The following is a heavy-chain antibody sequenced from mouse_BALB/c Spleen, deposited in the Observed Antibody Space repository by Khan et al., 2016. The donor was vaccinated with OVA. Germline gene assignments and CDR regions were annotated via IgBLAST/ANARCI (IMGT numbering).Heavy chain of an antibody. V-gene: IGHV5-6*01. CDR1: GFTFSSYG. D-gene: IGHD1-1*01. CDR3: ALQPTYYEGSAMDY. J-gene: IGHJ4*01. CDR2: ISSGGSYT. Sequence: EGQSGEDGGDLVKPGGSLKLSCAASGFTFSSYGMSWVRQTPDKRLEWVATISSGGSYTYYPDSVKGRFTISRDNAKKILYLQMSSLKSEDTAMYYCALQPTYYEGSAMDYWGQGTSVTVSS.